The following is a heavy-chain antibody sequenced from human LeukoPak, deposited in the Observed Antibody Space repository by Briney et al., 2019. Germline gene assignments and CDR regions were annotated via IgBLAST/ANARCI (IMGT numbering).Heavy chain of an antibody. D-gene: IGHD6-19*01. Sequence: GGSLRLSCAASGFTFSSYAMSWVRQAPGKGLEWVSAISGSGGSTYYADSVKGRFTISRDNAKNSLYLQMNSLRVEDTAVYYCVRGGTSGWFKDWGQGTLVTVSS. J-gene: IGHJ4*02. CDR2: ISGSGGST. CDR3: VRGGTSGWFKD. CDR1: GFTFSSYA. V-gene: IGHV3-23*01.